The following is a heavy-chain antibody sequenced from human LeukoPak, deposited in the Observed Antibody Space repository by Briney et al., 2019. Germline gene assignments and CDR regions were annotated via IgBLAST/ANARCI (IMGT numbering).Heavy chain of an antibody. CDR1: GGPFSGYY. CDR2: INHNGRT. J-gene: IGHJ4*02. Sequence: PSETLSLTCAVYGGPFSGYYWSWIRQPPGKGLQWIGEINHNGRTNYNPSLKSRVTISVDTSKNRFSLKLNSVTAADTAVYYCARGSFYDSRGYAHFDYWGQGTLVTVSS. D-gene: IGHD3-22*01. V-gene: IGHV4-34*01. CDR3: ARGSFYDSRGYAHFDY.